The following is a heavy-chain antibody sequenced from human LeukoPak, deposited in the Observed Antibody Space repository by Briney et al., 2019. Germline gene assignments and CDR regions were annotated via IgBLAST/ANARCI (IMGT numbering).Heavy chain of an antibody. D-gene: IGHD4-17*01. V-gene: IGHV3-21*01. Sequence: KSGGSLRLSCAASGFTFNTYTINWVRQAPGKGLEWVSSISSSSIYIYYADSLKGRFTISRNNAKNSLYLHIDSLRAEDTAVYYCASAGDGDYVSYDYWGQGTLVTVSS. CDR1: GFTFNTYT. CDR3: ASAGDGDYVSYDY. J-gene: IGHJ4*02. CDR2: ISSSSIYI.